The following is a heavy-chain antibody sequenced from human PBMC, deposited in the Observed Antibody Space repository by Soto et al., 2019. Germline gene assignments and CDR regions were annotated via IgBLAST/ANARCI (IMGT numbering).Heavy chain of an antibody. V-gene: IGHV3-7*03. D-gene: IGHD3-3*01. CDR3: AALKYEASFDY. CDR1: VVTFISDL. J-gene: IGHJ4*02. CDR2: IKQDGSEK. Sequence: VVSLILSCSSSVVTFISDLMSWVRQAPGKGLEWVANIKQDGSEKYYVDSVKGRFNISRDNAKNSLYLQMNSLRAEDTAVYYCAALKYEASFDYWGQGTLVTVSS.